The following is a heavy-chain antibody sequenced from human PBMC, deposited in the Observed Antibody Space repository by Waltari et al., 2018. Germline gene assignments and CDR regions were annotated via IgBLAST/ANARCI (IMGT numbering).Heavy chain of an antibody. V-gene: IGHV3-72*01. CDR1: GFTCSDHS. J-gene: IGHJ4*02. D-gene: IGHD1-26*01. CDR2: IRNKVNFYST. CDR3: VRIRLGPTTRIFDS. Sequence: EVQLVESGGGLVQPGGSLGLSCAASGFTCSDHSMDWFRQAPGNGLEWVARIRNKVNFYSTEYVPSVKGRFTISRDDSKSSLYLQMNSLKSEDTAVYYCVRIRLGPTTRIFDSWGQGTLVTVSS.